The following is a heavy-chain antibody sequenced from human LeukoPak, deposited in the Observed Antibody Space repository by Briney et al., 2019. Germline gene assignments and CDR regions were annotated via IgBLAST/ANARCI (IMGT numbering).Heavy chain of an antibody. J-gene: IGHJ6*03. V-gene: IGHV4-61*02. D-gene: IGHD3-10*01. CDR2: ISSSGST. CDR3: ARERIAMVRGVIRGRAGYMDV. CDR1: GDSISSGDYY. Sequence: TSQTLSLTCTVSGDSISSGDYYWSWIRQPAGKGLEWIGRISSSGSTNYNPSLKSRVTISVDTSKNQFSLKLSSVTAADTAVYYCARERIAMVRGVIRGRAGYMDVWGKGTTVTVSS.